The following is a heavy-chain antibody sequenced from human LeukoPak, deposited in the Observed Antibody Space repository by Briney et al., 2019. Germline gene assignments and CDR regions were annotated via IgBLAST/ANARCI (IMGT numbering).Heavy chain of an antibody. Sequence: GESLKFSCKGSGYSFASYWIVWVRQMPGKGLECIGIIYPGDSDTRYRPSFQGQVTISADKSISTAYLQWSGLKTSDTAMYYCATTTTRGIPHYFDYWGQGTLVTVSS. D-gene: IGHD1-1*01. J-gene: IGHJ4*02. V-gene: IGHV5-51*01. CDR1: GYSFASYW. CDR3: ATTTTRGIPHYFDY. CDR2: IYPGDSDT.